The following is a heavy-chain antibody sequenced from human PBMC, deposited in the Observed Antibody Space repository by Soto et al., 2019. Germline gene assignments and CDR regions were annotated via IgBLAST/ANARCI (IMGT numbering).Heavy chain of an antibody. CDR2: IYYRGST. Sequence: SETLSLTCTVAAGSNSSSSYYWGWIRQPPGNGLEWIGSIYYRGSTYYNPSLKSRVTISVDTSKNQFSLKLSSVTAADTAVYYCARVSSSWYKDYWGQGNLITLSS. CDR1: AGSNSSSSYY. V-gene: IGHV4-39*01. D-gene: IGHD6-13*01. J-gene: IGHJ4*02. CDR3: ARVSSSWYKDY.